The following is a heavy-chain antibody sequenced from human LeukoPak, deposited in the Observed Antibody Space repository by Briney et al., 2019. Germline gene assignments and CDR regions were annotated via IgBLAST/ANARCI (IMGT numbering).Heavy chain of an antibody. CDR1: GGSISSGGYY. J-gene: IGHJ4*02. D-gene: IGHD3-10*01. Sequence: PSQTLSLTCTVSGGSISSGGYYWSWIRQHPGRGLEWIGYIYYSGSAYYNPSLKSRVTISVDTSKKQFSLTLSTVTAADTAMYYCARAGGSGNSTYYFDYWGQGTQVTVSS. CDR2: IYYSGSA. V-gene: IGHV4-31*03. CDR3: ARAGGSGNSTYYFDY.